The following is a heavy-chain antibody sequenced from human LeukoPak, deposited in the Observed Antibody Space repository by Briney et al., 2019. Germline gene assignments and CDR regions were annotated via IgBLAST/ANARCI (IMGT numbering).Heavy chain of an antibody. CDR2: INHSGST. D-gene: IGHD2-2*01. J-gene: IGHJ6*03. CDR1: GGSFSGYY. CDR3: ARARGYCSSTSCRYYYYYYMDV. Sequence: SETLSLTCAVYGGSFSGYYWSLIRQPPGKGLEWIGEINHSGSTNYNPSLKSRVTISVDTSKNQFSLKLSSVAAADTAVYYCARARGYCSSTSCRYYYYYYMDVWGKGTTVTVSS. V-gene: IGHV4-34*01.